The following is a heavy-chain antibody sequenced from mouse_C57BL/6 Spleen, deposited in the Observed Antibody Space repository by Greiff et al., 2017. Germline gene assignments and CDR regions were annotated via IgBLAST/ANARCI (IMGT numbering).Heavy chain of an antibody. CDR3: ARDLGLYFDY. J-gene: IGHJ2*01. Sequence: EVKLVESEGGLVQPGSSMKLSCTASGFTFSDYYMAWVRQVPEKGLEWVANINYDGSSTYSLDSLKSRFIISRDNAKNILYLQMSSLKSEDTATYYCARDLGLYFDYWGQGTTLTVAS. D-gene: IGHD4-1*01. V-gene: IGHV5-16*01. CDR2: INYDGSST. CDR1: GFTFSDYY.